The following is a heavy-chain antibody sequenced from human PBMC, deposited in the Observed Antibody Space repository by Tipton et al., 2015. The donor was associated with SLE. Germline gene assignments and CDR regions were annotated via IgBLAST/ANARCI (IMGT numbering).Heavy chain of an antibody. CDR1: GGSMNTNTYY. CDR3: ATQADNWFDP. J-gene: IGHJ5*02. V-gene: IGHV4-39*01. Sequence: TLSLTCTVSGGSMNTNTYYWGWVRQPPGKGLGWIGSIYYNGNTYYNTSLKSRLTISIDTSKNRFALNLRSVTAADTAVYYCATQADNWFDPWGQGRLVTVSS. CDR2: IYYNGNT.